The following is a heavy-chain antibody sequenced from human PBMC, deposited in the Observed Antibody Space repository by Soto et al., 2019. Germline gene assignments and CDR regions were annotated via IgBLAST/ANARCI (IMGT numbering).Heavy chain of an antibody. J-gene: IGHJ5*02. Sequence: EVQLVESGGGLVQPGGSLRISCAASGFTFSDYEANWVRQAPGKGLEWVSYISGSGSTIFYADSVKGRFTISRDNAKNSVYLQMNSLRVEDTAVYYCARERLSRGAENWFDPWGQGTLVTVSS. V-gene: IGHV3-48*03. CDR1: GFTFSDYE. CDR3: ARERLSRGAENWFDP. CDR2: ISGSGSTI. D-gene: IGHD6-25*01.